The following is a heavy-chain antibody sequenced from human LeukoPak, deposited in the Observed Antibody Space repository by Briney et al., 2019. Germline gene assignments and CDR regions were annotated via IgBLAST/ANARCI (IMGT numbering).Heavy chain of an antibody. D-gene: IGHD1-26*01. J-gene: IGHJ3*02. CDR3: ARGGGGARSFDI. Sequence: GGSLRLSCAASGFTSSTYELNWVRQAPGKGLEWVSYISSSAGVIYYADSVKGRFTISRDNAKNSLYLQMNSLRAEDTAVYYCARGGGGARSFDIWGRGTMVTVSS. V-gene: IGHV3-48*03. CDR1: GFTSSTYE. CDR2: ISSSAGVI.